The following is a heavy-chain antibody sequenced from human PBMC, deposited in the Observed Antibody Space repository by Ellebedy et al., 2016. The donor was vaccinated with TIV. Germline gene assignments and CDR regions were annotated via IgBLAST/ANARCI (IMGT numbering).Heavy chain of an antibody. CDR1: GFTFTYA. Sequence: GGSLRLXXVSSGFTFTYAMSWLRQAPGRGLEWLAVIGFGADGTYFAGSVRGRFTISRDNSNNTVFLQMGSLSPEDTAVYYCAKDDIGVVPADFFDYWGRGTRVTVSS. D-gene: IGHD2-2*01. V-gene: IGHV3-23*01. CDR3: AKDDIGVVPADFFDY. CDR2: IGFGADGT. J-gene: IGHJ4*02.